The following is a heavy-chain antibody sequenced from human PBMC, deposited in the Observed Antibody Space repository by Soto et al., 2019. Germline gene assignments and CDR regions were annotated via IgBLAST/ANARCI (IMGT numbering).Heavy chain of an antibody. CDR1: GYTFTSYY. CDR2: ISGYNGNT. Sequence: QVQLVQSGAEVKKPGASVKVSCKASGYTFTSYYISWVRQAPGQGLEWMGWISGYNGNTNYAQKLKGRVTMTTDTSTRTGYREFRSLRSDETAGYYGAREGPPSLSWGQGTLLTVSS. D-gene: IGHD2-2*01. V-gene: IGHV1-18*01. J-gene: IGHJ4*02. CDR3: AREGPPSLS.